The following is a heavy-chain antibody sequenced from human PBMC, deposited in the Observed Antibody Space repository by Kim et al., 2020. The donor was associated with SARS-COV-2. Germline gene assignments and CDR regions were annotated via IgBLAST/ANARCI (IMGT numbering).Heavy chain of an antibody. Sequence: GGSLRLSCAASGFTFSSYSMNWVRQAPGKGLEWVSSISSSSSYIYYADSVKGRFTISRDNAKNSLYLQMNSLRAEDTAVYYCARVFHPSVLTGFCMDVWGQGSTVTVSS. CDR1: GFTFSSYS. D-gene: IGHD3-9*01. J-gene: IGHJ6*02. CDR2: ISSSSSYI. CDR3: ARVFHPSVLTGFCMDV. V-gene: IGHV3-21*01.